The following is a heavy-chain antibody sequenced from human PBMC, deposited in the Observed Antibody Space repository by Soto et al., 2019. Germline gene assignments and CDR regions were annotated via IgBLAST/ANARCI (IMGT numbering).Heavy chain of an antibody. V-gene: IGHV1-18*01. D-gene: IGHD3-10*01. CDR2: ISAYNGNT. Sequence: QVQLVQSGAEVKKPGASVKVSCKASGYTFTNYGISWVRQAPGQGLEWMGWISAYNGNTKYAQKLQGRVTMTTDTSTSTAYMALRSTRSDDTAVYYCARGVGSGSYYNQYNWFDPWGQGTLVTVSS. CDR1: GYTFTNYG. J-gene: IGHJ5*02. CDR3: ARGVGSGSYYNQYNWFDP.